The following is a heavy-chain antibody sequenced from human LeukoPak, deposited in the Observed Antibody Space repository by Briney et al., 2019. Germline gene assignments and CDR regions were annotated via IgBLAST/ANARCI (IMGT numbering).Heavy chain of an antibody. V-gene: IGHV3-23*01. J-gene: IGHJ4*02. CDR2: ISGSGGST. D-gene: IGHD2-15*01. CDR3: AKGADEDIVVVVAATACDY. CDR1: GFTFSSYA. Sequence: PGGSLRLSCAASGFTFSSYAMSWVRQAPGKGLEWVSAISGSGGSTYYADSVKGRFTISRDNSKNTLYLQMNSLRAEDTAVYYCAKGADEDIVVVVAATACDYWGQGTLVTVSS.